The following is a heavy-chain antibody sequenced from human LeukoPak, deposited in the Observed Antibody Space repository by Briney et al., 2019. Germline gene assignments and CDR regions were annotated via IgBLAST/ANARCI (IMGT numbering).Heavy chain of an antibody. CDR1: GFTFSSYA. Sequence: PGGSLRLSCAASGFTFSSYAMSWVRQAPGKGLEWVSGISWNSGSIGYADSVKGRFTISRDNAKNSLYLQMNSLRAEDTALYYCAKAGGCSGGSCYFDYWGQGTLVTVSS. CDR2: ISWNSGSI. CDR3: AKAGGCSGGSCYFDY. V-gene: IGHV3-9*01. J-gene: IGHJ4*02. D-gene: IGHD2-15*01.